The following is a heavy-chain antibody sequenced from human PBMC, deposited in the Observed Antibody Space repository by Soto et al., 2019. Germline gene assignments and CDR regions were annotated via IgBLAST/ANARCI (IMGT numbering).Heavy chain of an antibody. D-gene: IGHD3-10*01. V-gene: IGHV3-30*18. CDR3: AKDLAWRFGEGGMDV. CDR2: ISYDGSNK. CDR1: GFTFSSYG. Sequence: QVQLVESGGGVVQPGRSLRLSCAASGFTFSSYGMHWVRQAPGKGLEWVAVISYDGSNKYYADSVKGRFTISRDNSKNTLYLQMNSVRAEDTAVYYCAKDLAWRFGEGGMDVWGQGTTVTVSS. J-gene: IGHJ6*02.